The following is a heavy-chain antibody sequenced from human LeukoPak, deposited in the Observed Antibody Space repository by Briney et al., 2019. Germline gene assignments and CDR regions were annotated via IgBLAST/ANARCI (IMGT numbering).Heavy chain of an antibody. CDR1: GFTFSSYS. CDR2: ISSSSYI. J-gene: IGHJ3*02. D-gene: IGHD5-18*01. CDR3: ANLRGYSYGPDI. Sequence: GASQRLSCAASGFTFSSYSMNWVRQAPGKGLEWVSSISSSSYIYYADSVKGRFTISRDNAKNSLYLQMNSLRAEDTAVYYCANLRGYSYGPDIWGQGTMVTVSS. V-gene: IGHV3-21*01.